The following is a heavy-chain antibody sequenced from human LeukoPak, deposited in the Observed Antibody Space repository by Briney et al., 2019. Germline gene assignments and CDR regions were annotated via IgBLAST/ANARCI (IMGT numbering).Heavy chain of an antibody. CDR1: GFTFSDYY. Sequence: GGSLRLSCTVSGFTFSDYYMSWIRQAPGKGLEWVSYISSSGSTIYYADSVKGRFTISRDNAKNSLYLQMNSLRAEDTAVYYCARDQYYGSGSYDWGQGTLVTVSS. D-gene: IGHD3-10*01. J-gene: IGHJ4*02. V-gene: IGHV3-11*01. CDR2: ISSSGSTI. CDR3: ARDQYYGSGSYD.